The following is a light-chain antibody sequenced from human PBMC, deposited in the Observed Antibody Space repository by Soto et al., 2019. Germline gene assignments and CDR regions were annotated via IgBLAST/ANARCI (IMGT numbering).Light chain of an antibody. J-gene: IGLJ1*01. Sequence: QSALTQPASVSGSPGQSITISCTGTSSDVGGYKYVSWYQQHPGKAPKLIIYEVNNRPSGISNRFSGSKSGNTASLTISGLQAEDEADYYCSSYTSIIIRIFGTGTKVTVL. CDR2: EVN. V-gene: IGLV2-14*03. CDR1: SSDVGGYKY. CDR3: SSYTSIIIRI.